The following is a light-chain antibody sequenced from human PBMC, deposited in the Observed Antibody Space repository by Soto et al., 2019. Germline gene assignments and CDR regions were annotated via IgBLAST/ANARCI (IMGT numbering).Light chain of an antibody. CDR1: ETVNNNF. V-gene: IGKV3-20*01. J-gene: IGKJ2*01. CDR2: AES. CDR3: QQYGSSPPYT. Sequence: DIVLTQSPGNLSLSPGERATLSCRASETVNNNFLGWYQQKPGQAPRLLIFAESRRATGIPHRFSGSGSGTDFTLTISRLEPEDFGVYYCQQYGSSPPYTFGQGTKLEIK.